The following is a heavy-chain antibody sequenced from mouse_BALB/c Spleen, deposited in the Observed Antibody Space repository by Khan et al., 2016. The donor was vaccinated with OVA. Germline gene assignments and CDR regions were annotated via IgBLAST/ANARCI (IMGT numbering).Heavy chain of an antibody. CDR1: GYSFTSYY. CDR2: IDPFSGGT. CDR3: TRHGYVAWFTY. J-gene: IGHJ3*01. Sequence: EVKLLESGTELARPGASVKISCKASGYSFTSYYIHWVMQSHGKSLEWIGYIDPFSGGTTYNQKFKGKATLTVDKSSSTAYIHLSNLTSEDSAVYYCTRHGYVAWFTYWGQGTLVTVSA. D-gene: IGHD2-2*01. V-gene: IGHV1S135*01.